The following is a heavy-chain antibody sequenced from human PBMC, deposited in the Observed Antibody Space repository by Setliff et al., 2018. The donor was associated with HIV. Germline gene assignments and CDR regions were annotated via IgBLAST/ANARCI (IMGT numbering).Heavy chain of an antibody. Sequence: SETLSLTCTVSGASVNSNNYYWGWIRQPPGKSLEWVGSIFYTGSTNYRPSLESRVIVSLDTSKNQFSLKLSSVTAADTAVYYCTRRDVTTGMDSWGPGILVTVPS. CDR3: TRRDVTTGMDS. V-gene: IGHV4-39*01. CDR1: GASVNSNNYY. CDR2: IFYTGST. D-gene: IGHD4-17*01. J-gene: IGHJ4*02.